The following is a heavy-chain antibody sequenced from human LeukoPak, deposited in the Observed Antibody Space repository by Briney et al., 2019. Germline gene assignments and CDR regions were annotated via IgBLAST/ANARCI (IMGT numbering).Heavy chain of an antibody. Sequence: GSLRLPCAASGFPFSSYVMSWVRQAPGKGLEWVSTITGSGDATYYADSVKGRFTISRDNSKNTLYLQMDSLRAEDAAVYHCATDEANCSGGSCYSFTYWGQGTLVTVSS. CDR2: ITGSGDAT. CDR1: GFPFSSYV. D-gene: IGHD2-15*01. CDR3: ATDEANCSGGSCYSFTY. V-gene: IGHV3-23*01. J-gene: IGHJ4*02.